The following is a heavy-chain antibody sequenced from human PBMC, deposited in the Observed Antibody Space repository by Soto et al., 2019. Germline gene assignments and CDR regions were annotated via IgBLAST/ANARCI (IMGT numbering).Heavy chain of an antibody. CDR3: ARQGSSRTKTYPPSRF. CDR1: GGSVSSSDYY. V-gene: IGHV4-39*01. CDR2: INYAGNT. J-gene: IGHJ4*02. D-gene: IGHD1-7*01. Sequence: PSETLSLTCTVSGGSVSSSDYYWGWIRQPPGKGLEWIGSINYAGNTYYNPSLKSRVTISVDTAKNQFSLKLNSATAADTAVYYCARQGSSRTKTYPPSRFWGQGTLVTVSS.